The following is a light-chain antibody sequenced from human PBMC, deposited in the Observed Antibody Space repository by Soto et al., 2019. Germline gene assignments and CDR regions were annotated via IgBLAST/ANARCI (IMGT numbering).Light chain of an antibody. Sequence: DIQMTQSPSSLSASVGDRVTITCRASQSISSYLNWYQQKPGKAPKLLIYAASSLQSGVPSRFSGSGSGTDFTLTISSLQPEDFATYYCQQANSFPITVGQGKRLEIK. CDR1: QSISSY. CDR2: AAS. V-gene: IGKV1-39*01. J-gene: IGKJ5*01. CDR3: QQANSFPIT.